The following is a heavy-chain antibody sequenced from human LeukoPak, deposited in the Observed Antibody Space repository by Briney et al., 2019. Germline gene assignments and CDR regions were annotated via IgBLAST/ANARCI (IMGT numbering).Heavy chain of an antibody. J-gene: IGHJ3*02. CDR2: IYTSGST. D-gene: IGHD6-13*01. V-gene: IGHV4-61*02. CDR3: AREIPTLSWYEVAFDI. Sequence: SQTLSLTCTVSGGSISSGSYYWSWIRQPAGKGLEWIGRIYTSGSTNYNPSLKSRVTISVDTSKNQFFLKLSSVTAADTAVYYCAREIPTLSWYEVAFDIWGQGTMVTISS. CDR1: GGSISSGSYY.